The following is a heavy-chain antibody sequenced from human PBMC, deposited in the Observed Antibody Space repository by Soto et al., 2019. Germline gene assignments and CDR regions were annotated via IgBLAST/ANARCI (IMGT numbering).Heavy chain of an antibody. CDR3: AGETYYSFSRVYILNC. D-gene: IGHD3-3*01. Sequence: SETLSLTCTVSGGSISSYYWSWIRQPPGKGLEWIGYIYYTGSPNYNPSLKSRVTISLDTSKNQFSLKLNSVTAADTAVYYCAGETYYSFSRVYILNCWGQEPLVTVSS. V-gene: IGHV4-59*01. J-gene: IGHJ4*02. CDR1: GGSISSYY. CDR2: IYYTGSP.